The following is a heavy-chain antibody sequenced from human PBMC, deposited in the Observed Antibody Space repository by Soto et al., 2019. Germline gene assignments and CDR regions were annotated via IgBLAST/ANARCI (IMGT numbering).Heavy chain of an antibody. V-gene: IGHV4-4*02. J-gene: IGHJ6*02. D-gene: IGHD5-18*01. CDR3: LGLIQLQQYYYYGMDV. CDR1: GGSISSSNW. CDR2: IYHSGST. Sequence: QVQLQESGPGLVKPSGTLSLTCAVSGGSISSSNWWSWVRQPPGKGLEWIGEIYHSGSTNYNPSLKSLFTISVDTSKNQSSLKLSSVTAADTAVYYCLGLIQLQQYYYYGMDVWCQGTTVTVSS.